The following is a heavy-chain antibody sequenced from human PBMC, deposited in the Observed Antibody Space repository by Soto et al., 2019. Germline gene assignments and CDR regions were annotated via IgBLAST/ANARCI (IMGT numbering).Heavy chain of an antibody. CDR3: ASLITAVALY. Sequence: PGESLKISCKASGYSFPSYWIGWVRQMPGKGLEWMGIIYPGDSDTRYSPSFQGQVTVSADKSITTAYLQWSSLKASDTAMYYCASLITAVALYWGQGTLVTVSS. D-gene: IGHD6-19*01. J-gene: IGHJ4*02. CDR2: IYPGDSDT. CDR1: GYSFPSYW. V-gene: IGHV5-51*01.